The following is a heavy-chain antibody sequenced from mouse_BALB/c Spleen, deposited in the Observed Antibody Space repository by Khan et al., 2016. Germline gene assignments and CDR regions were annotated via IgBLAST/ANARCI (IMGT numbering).Heavy chain of an antibody. CDR2: ISYSGST. V-gene: IGHV3-2*02. J-gene: IGHJ2*01. CDR3: ARGRSFDY. Sequence: VQLKESGPGLVKPSQSLSLTCTVTGYSITSDYAWNWIRQFPGNKLELMGYISYSGSTSYNPSLKSRISITRDTSKNQFFLQLNSVTTEDTATYYCARGRSFDYWGQGTTLTVSS. CDR1: GYSITSDYA.